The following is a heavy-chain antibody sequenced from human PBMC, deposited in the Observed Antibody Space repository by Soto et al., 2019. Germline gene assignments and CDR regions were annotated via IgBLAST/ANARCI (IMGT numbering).Heavy chain of an antibody. V-gene: IGHV1-69*02. CDR1: GGTFRNYP. CDR2: IFPLTDIP. CDR3: ARGPFVVLNYFES. D-gene: IGHD3-16*02. Sequence: QVQLVQSGTEVKKPGSSVKVSCKASGGTFRNYPINWVRQAPGQGLEWMGSIFPLTDIPDYAQNFEARLTISADKSTSTAYMELSSLTADDTAMYFCARGPFVVLNYFESWGQGTLGTVSS. J-gene: IGHJ4*02.